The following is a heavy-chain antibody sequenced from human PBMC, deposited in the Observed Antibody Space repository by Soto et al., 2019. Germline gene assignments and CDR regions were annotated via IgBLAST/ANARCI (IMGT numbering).Heavy chain of an antibody. V-gene: IGHV3-23*01. CDR3: AKVRRFGELRSLY. D-gene: IGHD3-10*01. J-gene: IGHJ4*02. CDR2: IGVSGDTI. CDR1: GFTFSSYA. Sequence: EVQLLESGGGLVQPGGSLRLSCAASGFTFSSYAMSWVRQAPGKGLEWVSAIGVSGDTIYYADSVKGRFTISRANSKNTLYLQMGSLRAEETAVYYCAKVRRFGELRSLYWGQGNLVTVSS.